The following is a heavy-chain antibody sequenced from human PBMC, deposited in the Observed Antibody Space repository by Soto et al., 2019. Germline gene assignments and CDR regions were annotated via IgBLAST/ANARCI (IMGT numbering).Heavy chain of an antibody. Sequence: SETLSLTCTVSGDSIISSDFYWGWVRQPPGKGLEWIGSIFYLGSSYYNPSLKSRVTMSVDTSKNQFSLRLRSVTAADTALYYCARHSLALRKNNWFDPWGQGIMVT. J-gene: IGHJ5*02. V-gene: IGHV4-39*01. CDR2: IFYLGSS. D-gene: IGHD3-3*02. CDR3: ARHSLALRKNNWFDP. CDR1: GDSIISSDFY.